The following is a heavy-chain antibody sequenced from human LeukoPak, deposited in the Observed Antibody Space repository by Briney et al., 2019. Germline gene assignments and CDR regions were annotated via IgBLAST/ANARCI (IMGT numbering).Heavy chain of an antibody. CDR3: ASGNTGYDRDSFDI. V-gene: IGHV4-30-2*01. J-gene: IGHJ3*02. D-gene: IGHD5-12*01. Sequence: SQTLSLTCAVSVGSISSGGYSWSWVRQPPGGGLEWDGYIYHCGSTYYNPSLQSRVTISLGRSKNQFSLKLSSMHTADPAVYYCASGNTGYDRDSFDIWGQGKMVTVSS. CDR2: IYHCGST. CDR1: VGSISSGGYS.